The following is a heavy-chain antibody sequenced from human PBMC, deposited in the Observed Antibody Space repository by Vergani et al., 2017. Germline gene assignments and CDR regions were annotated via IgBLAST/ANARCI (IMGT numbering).Heavy chain of an antibody. CDR1: GFTFSSYA. J-gene: IGHJ4*02. Sequence: EVQLLESGGGLVQPGGSLRLSCGASGFTFSSYAMTWVRQGPGKGLEWVGRIKSRIDGGTTDYAAPVKVRFTISRDESTTMLYLHMNSLKTEDTAVYYCTTLSPNWAHWWGQGTLVNVSS. V-gene: IGHV3-15*01. CDR3: TTLSPNWAHW. CDR2: IKSRIDGGTT. D-gene: IGHD7-27*01.